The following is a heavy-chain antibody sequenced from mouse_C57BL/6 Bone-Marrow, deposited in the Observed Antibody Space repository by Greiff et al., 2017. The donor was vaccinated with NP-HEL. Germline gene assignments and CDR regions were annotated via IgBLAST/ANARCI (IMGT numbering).Heavy chain of an antibody. V-gene: IGHV1-81*01. CDR2: IYPSSGNT. J-gene: IGHJ4*01. CDR1: GYTFTSYG. Sequence: QVQLKQSGAELARPGASVKLSCKASGYTFTSYGISWVKQRTGQGLEWIGEIYPSSGNTYYNEKFKGKATLTADKSSSTAYMELRSLTSEDSAVYFCARRGVYCAMDYWGQGTSVTVSS. CDR3: ARRGVYCAMDY.